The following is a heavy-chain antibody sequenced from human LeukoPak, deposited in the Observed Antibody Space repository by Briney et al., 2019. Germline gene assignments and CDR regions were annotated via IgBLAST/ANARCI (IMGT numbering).Heavy chain of an antibody. V-gene: IGHV3-21*01. CDR1: GFTFSSYA. CDR3: ARDRASGINWFDP. J-gene: IGHJ5*02. Sequence: GGSLRLSSAASGFTFSSYAMNWVRQAPGKGLEWVSSISSSSSYIYYADSVKGRFTISRDNAKNSLYLQMNSLRAEDTAVYYCARDRASGINWFDPWGQGTLVTVSS. CDR2: ISSSSSYI. D-gene: IGHD3-10*01.